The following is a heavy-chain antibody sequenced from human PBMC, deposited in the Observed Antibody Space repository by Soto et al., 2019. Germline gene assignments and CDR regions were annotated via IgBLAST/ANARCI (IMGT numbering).Heavy chain of an antibody. CDR2: ISSSGSTI. CDR1: GFTFSDYY. V-gene: IGHV3-11*01. CDR3: ASRAHTPYGYAFDI. D-gene: IGHD1-1*01. Sequence: GGSLRLSCAASGFTFSDYYMSWIRQAPGKGLEWVSYISSSGSTIYYADSVKGRFTISRDNAKNSLYLQMNSLRAEDTAVYYCASRAHTPYGYAFDIWGQGTMVTVSS. J-gene: IGHJ3*02.